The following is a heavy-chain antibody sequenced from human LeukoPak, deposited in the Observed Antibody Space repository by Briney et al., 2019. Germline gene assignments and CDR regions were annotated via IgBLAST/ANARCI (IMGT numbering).Heavy chain of an antibody. Sequence: PGESLKISCKGSGYSFTSYWIGWVRQMPGKGLEWMGIIYPGDSDTRYSPPFQGQVTISADKSINTAYLQWSSLKASDTAMYYCATPPRGSPVGFDIWGQGAMVTVSS. J-gene: IGHJ3*02. D-gene: IGHD3-10*01. CDR1: GYSFTSYW. V-gene: IGHV5-51*01. CDR3: ATPPRGSPVGFDI. CDR2: IYPGDSDT.